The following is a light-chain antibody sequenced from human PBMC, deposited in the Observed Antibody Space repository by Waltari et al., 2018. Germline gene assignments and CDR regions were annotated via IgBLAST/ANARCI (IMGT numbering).Light chain of an antibody. CDR2: DAS. Sequence: EIVLTQSPGTLSLSPGGRAPLPCWASQMVTRDLPWYQLKLGLAPRLLIYDASNRAAGVPARFSGSGFGTDFTLTISSLEPEDFAIYYCQQRTHRPLTFGGGTKVEIK. CDR3: QQRTHRPLT. V-gene: IGKV3-11*01. CDR1: QMVTRD. J-gene: IGKJ4*01.